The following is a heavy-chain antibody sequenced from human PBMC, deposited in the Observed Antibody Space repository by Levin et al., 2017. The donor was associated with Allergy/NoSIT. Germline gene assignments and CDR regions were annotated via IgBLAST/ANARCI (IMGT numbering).Heavy chain of an antibody. V-gene: IGHV3-21*01. D-gene: IGHD3-22*01. J-gene: IGHJ4*02. CDR2: ISSSSSYI. Sequence: GGSLRLSCAASGFTFSSYSMNWVRQAPGKGLEWVSSISSSSSYIYYADSVKGRFTISRDNAKNSLYLQMNSLRAEDTAVYYCARVPLGGDSSGYYYYFDYWGQGTLVTVSS. CDR3: ARVPLGGDSSGYYYYFDY. CDR1: GFTFSSYS.